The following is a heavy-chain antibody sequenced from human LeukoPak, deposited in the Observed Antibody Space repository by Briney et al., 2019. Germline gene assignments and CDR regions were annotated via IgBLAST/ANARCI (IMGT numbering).Heavy chain of an antibody. D-gene: IGHD3-16*02. V-gene: IGHV3-30*03. Sequence: GGSLRLSCAASGFTYSSYGMHWVRQSPGRGLEWLSFISFDGSNEFYADSLKGRFTISRDNSKDTLYLQMNSLRAEDTALYYCAREEHDYVWGSYRYYYYYGIDVWGQGTTVTVSS. CDR1: GFTYSSYG. J-gene: IGHJ6*02. CDR3: AREEHDYVWGSYRYYYYYGIDV. CDR2: ISFDGSNE.